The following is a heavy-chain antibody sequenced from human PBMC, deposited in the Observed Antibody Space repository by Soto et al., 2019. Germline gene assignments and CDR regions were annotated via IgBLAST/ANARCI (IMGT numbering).Heavy chain of an antibody. J-gene: IGHJ4*02. D-gene: IGHD1-26*01. Sequence: ASVKVSCKTSGYTFSAYYVHWARRAPGRGFQWLGWINPSNEITTFSEFFQGRITMTRDTSTNTVHMELNMLTSDDTAVYYGMGGGWGDSPIDYWGQGTQVTAPQ. V-gene: IGHV1-2*02. CDR3: MGGGWGDSPIDY. CDR1: GYTFSAYY. CDR2: INPSNEIT.